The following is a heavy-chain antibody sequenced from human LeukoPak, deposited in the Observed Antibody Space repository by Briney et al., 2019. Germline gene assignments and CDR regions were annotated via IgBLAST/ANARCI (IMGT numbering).Heavy chain of an antibody. CDR2: ISYDGTNT. CDR1: GFTFSSYP. CDR3: GCSGGSFYYYYGMDV. D-gene: IGHD2-15*01. V-gene: IGHV3-30-3*01. Sequence: GGSLRLSCAASGFTFSSYPMHWVRQAPGKGLEWVAVISYDGTNTYNADSVKGRFTISRDNSKNTLYLQMNSLRAEDTAVYYCGCSGGSFYYYYGMDVWGQGTTATVSS. J-gene: IGHJ6*02.